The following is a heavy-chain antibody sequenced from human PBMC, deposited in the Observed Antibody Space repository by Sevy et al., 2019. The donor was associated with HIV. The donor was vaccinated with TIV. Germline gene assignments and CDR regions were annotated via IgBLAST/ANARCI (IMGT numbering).Heavy chain of an antibody. D-gene: IGHD5-18*01. CDR1: GFTVNSNY. V-gene: IGHV3-66*01. CDR3: ARGKSGYGYALNY. CDR2: IHSDDTT. J-gene: IGHJ4*02. Sequence: WGSLRLSCAASGFTVNSNYMTWVHQAPGKGLEGVSVIHSDDTTYHADSVKDRFTISRDNFKNTLYLHMSSLRAEDTAVYYCARGKSGYGYALNYWGQGTLVTVSS.